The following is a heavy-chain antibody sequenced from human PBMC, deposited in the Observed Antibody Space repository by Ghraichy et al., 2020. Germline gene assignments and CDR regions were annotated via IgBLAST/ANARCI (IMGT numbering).Heavy chain of an antibody. J-gene: IGHJ5*02. CDR3: ARGSGRAEASHPYNWFDP. D-gene: IGHD1-14*01. CDR2: IYTSGST. Sequence: SETLSLTCTVSGGSISSYYWSWIRQPAGKGLEWIGRIYTSGSTNYNPSLKSRVTMSVDTYKNQFSLKLSSVTAADTAVYYCARGSGRAEASHPYNWFDPWCQRNLVTVSS. V-gene: IGHV4-4*07. CDR1: GGSISSYY.